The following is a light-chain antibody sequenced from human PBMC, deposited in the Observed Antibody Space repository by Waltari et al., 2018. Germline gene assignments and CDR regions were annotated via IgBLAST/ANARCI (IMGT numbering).Light chain of an antibody. J-gene: IGKJ1*01. V-gene: IGKV1-17*01. CDR1: QGIRSS. CDR3: QQYDNNRT. Sequence: DIQMTQSPSSLSASVGDRVTITCRASQGIRSSLNWYQQKPGKAPKSLIYDASNLHGGVPSRFSGSGSGTEFTLTISGLQPDDFATYYCQQYDNNRTFGQGTKVEIK. CDR2: DAS.